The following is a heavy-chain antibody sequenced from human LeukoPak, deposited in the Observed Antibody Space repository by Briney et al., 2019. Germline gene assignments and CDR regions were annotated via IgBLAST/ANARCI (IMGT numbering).Heavy chain of an antibody. Sequence: SQTLSLTCTVSGGSISSGGYYWSWIRQHPGKGLEWIGYIYYSGSTYYNPSLKSRVTISVDTSKNQFSLKLSSVTAADTAVYYCARGLRGIAAAGLPFFDYWGQGTLVTVSS. CDR1: GGSISSGGYY. J-gene: IGHJ4*02. V-gene: IGHV4-31*03. CDR2: IYYSGST. D-gene: IGHD6-13*01. CDR3: ARGLRGIAAAGLPFFDY.